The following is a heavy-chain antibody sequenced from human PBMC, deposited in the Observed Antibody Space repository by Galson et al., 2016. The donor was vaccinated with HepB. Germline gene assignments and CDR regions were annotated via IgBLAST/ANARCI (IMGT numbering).Heavy chain of an antibody. CDR3: ARSLGRFDP. V-gene: IGHV4-34*01. J-gene: IGHJ5*02. CDR1: HGSIYDNY. D-gene: IGHD3-16*01. CDR2: ISHSGST. Sequence: SETLSLTCAVSHGSIYDNYWTWIRQPPGKGLEWIGEISHSGSTNYNPSLTSRVTISVDTSNNQFSLKLISVTAADTAVYFCARSLGRFDPWGPGTLVTVSS.